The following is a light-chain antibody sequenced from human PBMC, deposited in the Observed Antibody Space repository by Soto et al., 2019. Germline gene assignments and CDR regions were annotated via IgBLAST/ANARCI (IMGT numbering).Light chain of an antibody. V-gene: IGLV4-69*01. J-gene: IGLJ2*01. CDR2: LKSDGSH. CDR3: QTWGTGIRV. Sequence: QAVVTQSPSASASLGASVKLTCTLSSGHSSYAIAWHQQQPEKGPRYLMTLKSDGSHTKGDGIPDRFSGSSSGAERYLTISSLQSEDEADYYCQTWGTGIRVFGGGTKLTVL. CDR1: SGHSSYA.